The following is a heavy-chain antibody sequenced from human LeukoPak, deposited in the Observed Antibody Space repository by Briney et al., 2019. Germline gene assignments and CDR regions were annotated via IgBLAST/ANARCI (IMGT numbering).Heavy chain of an antibody. D-gene: IGHD3-16*01. Sequence: ASVKVSCKTSGYRFTDDYIHWVRQAPGQGLEWMGWINPDTDFTNYAPKFRGRVIMTRDTSISTAYMEVRRLTFDDTAIYYCTPTSEAYTSNWSVWGQGTLVTVSP. J-gene: IGHJ4*02. CDR2: INPDTDFT. V-gene: IGHV1-2*02. CDR1: GYRFTDDY. CDR3: TPTSEAYTSNWSV.